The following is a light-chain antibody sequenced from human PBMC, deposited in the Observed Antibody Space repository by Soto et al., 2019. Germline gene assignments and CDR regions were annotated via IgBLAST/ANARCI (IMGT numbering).Light chain of an antibody. CDR1: TSNIGAGYD. J-gene: IGLJ2*01. Sequence: QSVLTQPPSVSGAAGQRVTISCTGSTSNIGAGYDVHWYQQLPGTAPKLLIYDKDNRPSGVPDRFSASKSGTSASLAITGLRAGDEAYYYGHSYASSLKSPVVSGGGTKATVL. CDR2: DKD. V-gene: IGLV1-40*01. CDR3: HSYASSLKSPVV.